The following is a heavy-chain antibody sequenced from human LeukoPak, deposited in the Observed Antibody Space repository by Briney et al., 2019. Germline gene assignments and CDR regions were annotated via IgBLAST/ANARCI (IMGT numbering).Heavy chain of an antibody. CDR2: IRYGGSNK. Sequence: PGGSLRLSCAASGFTFSSYGMHWVRQAPGKGLEWVAFIRYGGSNKYYADSVKGRFTISRDNSKSTLYLQMNSLRAEDTAVYYCAKGGVRGVIVVLSYWGQGTLVTVSS. D-gene: IGHD3-10*01. CDR1: GFTFSSYG. CDR3: AKGGVRGVIVVLSY. V-gene: IGHV3-30*02. J-gene: IGHJ4*02.